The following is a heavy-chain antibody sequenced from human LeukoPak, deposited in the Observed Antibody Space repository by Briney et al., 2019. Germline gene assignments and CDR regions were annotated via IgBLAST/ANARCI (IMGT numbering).Heavy chain of an antibody. CDR3: ARGTDFWFDP. J-gene: IGHJ5*02. D-gene: IGHD3-3*01. V-gene: IGHV4-59*01. CDR2: IYYSGST. CDR1: GGSISSYY. Sequence: SETLSLTCTVSGGSISSYYWSWIGQPPGKGLEWIGYIYYSGSTNYNPSLKSRVTISVDTSKNQFSLKLSSVTATDTAVYYCARGTDFWFDPWGQGTLVTVSS.